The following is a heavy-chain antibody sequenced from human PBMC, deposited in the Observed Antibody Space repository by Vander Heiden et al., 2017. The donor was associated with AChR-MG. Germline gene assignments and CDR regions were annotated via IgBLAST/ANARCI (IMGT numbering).Heavy chain of an antibody. CDR2: IGTAGDP. D-gene: IGHD2-2*01. V-gene: IGHV3-13*05. CDR3: ARGGHCSSTSCPRADYYYGMDV. J-gene: IGHJ6*02. Sequence: EVQLVESGGGLVQPGGSLRLSCASSGFTFSSYDMPWVRQATGKGLEWVSAIGTAGDPYYPGSVKGRFTISRENAKNSLYLQMNSLRAGDTAVYYCARGGHCSSTSCPRADYYYGMDVWGQGTTVTVSS. CDR1: GFTFSSYD.